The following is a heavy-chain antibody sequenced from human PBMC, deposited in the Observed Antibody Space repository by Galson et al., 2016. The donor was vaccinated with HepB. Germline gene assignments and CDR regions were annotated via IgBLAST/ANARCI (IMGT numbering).Heavy chain of an antibody. D-gene: IGHD1-26*01. CDR1: GYTLTSYY. J-gene: IGHJ4*02. CDR3: VRVSGIRPCGDY. Sequence: SVKVSCKASGYTLTSYYMYWVRLAPGQGLEWMGMISPSGGKTTYAQKFQGRVSMTRDTATSTVYMELTSLRYEDTDLYYCVRVSGIRPCGDYWGQGTLLTVSS. CDR2: ISPSGGKT. V-gene: IGHV1-46*01.